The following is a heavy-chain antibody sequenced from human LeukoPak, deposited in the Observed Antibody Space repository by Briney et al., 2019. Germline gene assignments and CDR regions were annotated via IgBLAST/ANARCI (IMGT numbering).Heavy chain of an antibody. CDR2: VYHSGSA. Sequence: SETLSLTCNVSGYSITSGSYWGWIRQPPGKGLEWIASVYHSGSAYYNPSLKSRVAISVDTSKNQFSLRLNSVTAADTAVYYCARSGLANPGSWGQGTLVTVSS. D-gene: IGHD1-14*01. V-gene: IGHV4-38-2*02. J-gene: IGHJ5*02. CDR1: GYSITSGSY. CDR3: ARSGLANPGS.